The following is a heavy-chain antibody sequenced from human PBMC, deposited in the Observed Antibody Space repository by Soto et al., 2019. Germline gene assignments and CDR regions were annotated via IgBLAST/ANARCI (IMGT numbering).Heavy chain of an antibody. Sequence: QVQLVQSGAEVKKPGASVKVSCKASGYTFTSFGISWVRQAPGQGREWMGWISAYNGNTNYAENLQGRVTMTTDTSTSTDYMEMRSLRSDDTAVYYCARDHRGGTDAFDIWGQGTMVTVSS. CDR3: ARDHRGGTDAFDI. D-gene: IGHD2-15*01. J-gene: IGHJ3*02. CDR1: GYTFTSFG. V-gene: IGHV1-18*01. CDR2: ISAYNGNT.